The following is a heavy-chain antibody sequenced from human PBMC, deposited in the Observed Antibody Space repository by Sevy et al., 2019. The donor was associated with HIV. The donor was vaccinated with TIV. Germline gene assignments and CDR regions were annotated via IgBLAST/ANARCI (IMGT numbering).Heavy chain of an antibody. D-gene: IGHD3-10*01. CDR1: GFTFSSYA. CDR3: AKEYYGSGSAASYGMDV. J-gene: IGHJ6*02. Sequence: GGSLRLSCAASGFTFSSYAMSWVRQAPGKGLEWVSAISGSGGSTYYADSVKGRFTIPRDNSKNTLYLQMNSLRAEDTAVYYCAKEYYGSGSAASYGMDVWGQGTTVTVSS. V-gene: IGHV3-23*01. CDR2: ISGSGGST.